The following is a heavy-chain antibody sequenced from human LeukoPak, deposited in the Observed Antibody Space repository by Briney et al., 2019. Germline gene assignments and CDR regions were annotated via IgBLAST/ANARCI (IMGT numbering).Heavy chain of an antibody. Sequence: SETLSLTCVVYGGSFSGYYWSWIRQPPGKGLEWIGEINQNGSTNYNPSLKSRVTISVDTSKNQFSLRVSSVTAADTAVYYCARLYGSGSYYRHWGQGTLVTVSS. V-gene: IGHV4-34*01. CDR2: INQNGST. J-gene: IGHJ4*02. CDR1: GGSFSGYY. D-gene: IGHD3-10*01. CDR3: ARLYGSGSYYRH.